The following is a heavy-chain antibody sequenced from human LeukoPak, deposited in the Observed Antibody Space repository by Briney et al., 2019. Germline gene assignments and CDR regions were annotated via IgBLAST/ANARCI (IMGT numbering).Heavy chain of an antibody. V-gene: IGHV4-34*01. Sequence: SATLSLTCAVDGGSFSGYYWSWIRQPPGNGLEWIGEINHSGSTNYNPSLKSRVTISVDTSKNQFSLKLSSVTAADTAVYYCARGRPKYSYGYFDYWGQGTLVTVSS. J-gene: IGHJ4*02. CDR2: INHSGST. CDR3: ARGRPKYSYGYFDY. CDR1: GGSFSGYY. D-gene: IGHD5-18*01.